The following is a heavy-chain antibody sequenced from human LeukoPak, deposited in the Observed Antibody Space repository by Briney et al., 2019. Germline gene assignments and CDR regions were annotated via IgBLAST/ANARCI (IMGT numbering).Heavy chain of an antibody. CDR2: ISSSGSTM. V-gene: IGHV3-11*04. CDR1: GFSFSDFH. J-gene: IGHJ3*02. CDR3: AGFMVRGLIGAFDI. D-gene: IGHD3-10*01. Sequence: PGGSLRLSCVASGFSFSDFHMSWVRQAPGKGLEWVSYISSSGSTMYYADSVKGRFTISRDNTNNSLFLQMNNLRVEDTAVYHCAGFMVRGLIGAFDIWGQGTMVTVSS.